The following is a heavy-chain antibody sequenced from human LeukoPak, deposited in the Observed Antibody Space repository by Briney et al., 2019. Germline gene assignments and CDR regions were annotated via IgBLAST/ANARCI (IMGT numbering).Heavy chain of an antibody. CDR1: GGSISSSSYY. J-gene: IGHJ4*02. Sequence: SETLSLTCTVSGGSISSSSYYWGWIRQPPGKGLEWIGSIYYTGRTYYNPSLESRVTISVDTSKTQFSLKLSSVTAADTAMYYCASLGKLGYYFDYWGQGTLVTVSS. V-gene: IGHV4-39*01. CDR2: IYYTGRT. D-gene: IGHD3-16*01. CDR3: ASLGKLGYYFDY.